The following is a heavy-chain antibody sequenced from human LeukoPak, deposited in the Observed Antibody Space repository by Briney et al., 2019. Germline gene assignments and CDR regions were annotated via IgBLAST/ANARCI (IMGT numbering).Heavy chain of an antibody. D-gene: IGHD5-12*01. V-gene: IGHV3-33*08. CDR3: ARDSGYDSLCDY. Sequence: GGSLRLSCAASGFTFSSYGMHWVRQAPGKGLEWVAVIWYDGSNKYYADSVKGRFTISRDNSKNTLYLQMNSLRAEDTAVYYCARDSGYDSLCDYWGQGTLVTASS. CDR2: IWYDGSNK. CDR1: GFTFSSYG. J-gene: IGHJ4*02.